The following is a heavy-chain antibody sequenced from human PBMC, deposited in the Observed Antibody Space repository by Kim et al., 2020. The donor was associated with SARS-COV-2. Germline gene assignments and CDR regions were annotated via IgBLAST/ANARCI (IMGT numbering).Heavy chain of an antibody. CDR1: GFTFSSYA. Sequence: GGSLRLSCAASGFTFSSYAMSWVRQAPGKGLEWVSAISGSGGSTYYADSVKGRFTISRDNSKNTLYLQMNSLRAEDTAVYYCAKERGYCSSTSCFDDYYYYGMDVWGQGTTVTVSS. V-gene: IGHV3-23*01. CDR3: AKERGYCSSTSCFDDYYYYGMDV. CDR2: ISGSGGST. D-gene: IGHD2-2*01. J-gene: IGHJ6*02.